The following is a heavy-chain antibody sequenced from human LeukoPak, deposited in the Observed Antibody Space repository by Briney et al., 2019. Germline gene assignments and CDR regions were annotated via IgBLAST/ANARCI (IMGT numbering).Heavy chain of an antibody. V-gene: IGHV1-69*05. Sequence: GASVKVSCKASGGTFISYAISWVRQAPGQGLEWMGRIIPIFGTANYAQKFQGRVTITTDESTSTAYMELSSLRSEDTAVYYCARADRDGYNYDDFDYWGQGTLVTVSS. D-gene: IGHD5-24*01. J-gene: IGHJ4*02. CDR1: GGTFISYA. CDR2: IIPIFGTA. CDR3: ARADRDGYNYDDFDY.